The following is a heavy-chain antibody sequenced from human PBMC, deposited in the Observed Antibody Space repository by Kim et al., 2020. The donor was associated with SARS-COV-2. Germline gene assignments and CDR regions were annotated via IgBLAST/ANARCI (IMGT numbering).Heavy chain of an antibody. Sequence: SYSPSFHGQVTISADKSISTAYLQWSSLKASDTAMYYCARIHDSRVPFDYWGQGTLVTVSS. D-gene: IGHD3-10*01. CDR3: ARIHDSRVPFDY. V-gene: IGHV5-51*01. J-gene: IGHJ4*02.